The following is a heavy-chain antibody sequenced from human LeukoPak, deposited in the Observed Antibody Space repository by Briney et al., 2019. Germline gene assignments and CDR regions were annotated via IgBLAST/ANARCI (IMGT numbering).Heavy chain of an antibody. D-gene: IGHD4-23*01. J-gene: IGHJ6*02. Sequence: SQTLSLTCAVSGGSISSGGYSWSWIRQPPGKGLEWIGYIYHSGSTYYNPSLKSRVTISVDRSKNQFSLKLSSVTAADTAVYYCARGRDGNSSPYYYYYGMDVWGQGTTVTVSS. CDR1: GGSISSGGYS. V-gene: IGHV4-30-2*01. CDR2: IYHSGST. CDR3: ARGRDGNSSPYYYYYGMDV.